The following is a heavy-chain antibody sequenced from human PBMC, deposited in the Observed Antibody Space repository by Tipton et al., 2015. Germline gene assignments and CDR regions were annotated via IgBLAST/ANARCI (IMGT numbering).Heavy chain of an antibody. CDR3: ACQDYDSLTRDYQTVDY. Sequence: LRLSCTVSGGSFSEYYWSWIRQSPGEGLEWIGSISHSGNTYYNPSLKSRVTMSRDTSKNQFSLKLTSVTAADTAVYYCACQDYDSLTRDYQTVDYWGQGTLVTVSS. CDR1: GGSFSEYY. D-gene: IGHD3-9*01. J-gene: IGHJ4*02. CDR2: ISHSGNT. V-gene: IGHV4-59*04.